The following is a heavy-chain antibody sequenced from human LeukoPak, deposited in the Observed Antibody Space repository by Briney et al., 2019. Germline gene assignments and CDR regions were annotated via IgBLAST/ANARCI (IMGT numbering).Heavy chain of an antibody. CDR2: ISSSSSYI. D-gene: IGHD3-10*01. V-gene: IGHV3-21*01. J-gene: IGHJ4*02. CDR3: ARSAWPKGNYFDY. Sequence: GGSLRLSCAASGFTFSSYSMNWVRRAPGKGLEWVSSISSSSSYIYYADSVKGRFTISRDNAKNSLYLQMNSLRAEDTAVYCCARSAWPKGNYFDYWGQGTLVTVSS. CDR1: GFTFSSYS.